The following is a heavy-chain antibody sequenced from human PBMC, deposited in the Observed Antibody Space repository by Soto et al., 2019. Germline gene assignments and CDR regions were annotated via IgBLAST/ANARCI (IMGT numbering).Heavy chain of an antibody. J-gene: IGHJ5*02. CDR1: GVSPSSNY. V-gene: IGHV4-59*01. D-gene: IGHD4-17*01. CDR3: TRVPTTVTRPKSPFLVDRDVKDESFAP. Sequence: SETLSLTCRFSGVSPSSNYWSLLRQPPGKGLEWIGCISDSGNTYYNPSLQSRVTISIDTSTNQFLLDLTSVTTADTAVYYCTRVPTTVTRPKSPFLVDRDVKDESFAPWGQGTLVTVSA. CDR2: ISDSGNT.